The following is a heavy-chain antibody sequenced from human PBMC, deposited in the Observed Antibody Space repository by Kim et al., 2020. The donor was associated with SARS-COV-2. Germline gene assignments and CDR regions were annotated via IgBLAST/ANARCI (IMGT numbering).Heavy chain of an antibody. CDR2: IWYDGSNK. V-gene: IGHV3-33*01. D-gene: IGHD3-3*01. CDR3: ARSVTIFGVVIDY. Sequence: GGSLRLSCAASGFTFSSYGMHWVRQAPGKGLEWVAVIWYDGSNKYYADCVKGRFTISRDNSKNTLYLQMNSLRAEDTAVYYCARSVTIFGVVIDYWGQGTLVTVSS. CDR1: GFTFSSYG. J-gene: IGHJ4*02.